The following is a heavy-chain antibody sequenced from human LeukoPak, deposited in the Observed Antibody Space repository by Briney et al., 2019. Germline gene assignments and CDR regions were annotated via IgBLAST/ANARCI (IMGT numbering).Heavy chain of an antibody. CDR3: AREVQDSSGLWYYYYYGMDV. CDR2: IKQDGSEK. Sequence: GGSLRLSCAASGFTFSSYWMSWVRQAPGKGLEWVANIKQDGSEKYYVDSVKGRFTISRDNAKNSLYLQMNSLRAEDTAVYHCAREVQDSSGLWYYYYYGMDVWGQGTTVTVSS. J-gene: IGHJ6*02. D-gene: IGHD3-22*01. V-gene: IGHV3-7*01. CDR1: GFTFSSYW.